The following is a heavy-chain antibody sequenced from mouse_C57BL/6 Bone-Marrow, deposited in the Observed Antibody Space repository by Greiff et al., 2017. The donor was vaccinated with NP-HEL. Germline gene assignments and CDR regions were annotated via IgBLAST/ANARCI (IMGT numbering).Heavy chain of an antibody. Sequence: QVQLKESGAELVRPGTSVKVSCKASGYAFTNYLIEWVKQRPGQGLEWIGVINPGSGGTNYNEKFKGKATLTADKSSSTAYMQLSSLTSEDSAVYFCARPGALFGSFDVWGTGTTVTVSS. J-gene: IGHJ1*03. D-gene: IGHD1-1*01. CDR2: INPGSGGT. CDR3: ARPGALFGSFDV. CDR1: GYAFTNYL. V-gene: IGHV1-54*01.